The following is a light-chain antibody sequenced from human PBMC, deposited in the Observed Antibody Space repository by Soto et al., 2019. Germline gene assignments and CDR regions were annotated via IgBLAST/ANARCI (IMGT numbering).Light chain of an antibody. CDR3: AAWDDSLNGPV. CDR2: YDD. Sequence: QSVLTQPPSVSEAPRQRVTISCSGSSSNIGNNAVNWYQQPPGKAPKLLIYYDDLLPSGVSDRFSGSKSGTSASLAISGLQSEDEADYYCAAWDDSLNGPVFGTGTKVTVL. V-gene: IGLV1-36*01. CDR1: SSNIGNNA. J-gene: IGLJ1*01.